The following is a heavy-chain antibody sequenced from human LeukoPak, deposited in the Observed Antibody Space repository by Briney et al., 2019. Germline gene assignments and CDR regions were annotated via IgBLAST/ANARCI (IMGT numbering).Heavy chain of an antibody. CDR1: GFTFSSYV. CDR2: ISGSGGST. D-gene: IGHD2-21*02. J-gene: IGHJ4*02. Sequence: GGSLRLSCAASGFTFSSYVLSWVRQAPGKGLEWVSAISGSGGSTNYAHSVKGRFTISRDNSKNTLYLQMNSLRAEDTAVYYCAKDRNTYCGGDCYSRYFDYWGQETLVTVSS. CDR3: AKDRNTYCGGDCYSRYFDY. V-gene: IGHV3-23*01.